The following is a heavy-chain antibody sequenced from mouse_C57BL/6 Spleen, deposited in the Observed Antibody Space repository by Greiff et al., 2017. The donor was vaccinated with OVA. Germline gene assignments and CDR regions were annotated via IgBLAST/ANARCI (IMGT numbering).Heavy chain of an antibody. J-gene: IGHJ4*01. Sequence: DVKLVESGGGLVKPGGSLKLSCAASGFTFSDYGMHWVRQAPEKGLEWVAYISSGSSTIYYADTVKGRFTISRDNAKNTLFLQMTSLRSEDTAMYYCARRAYYGSRGYAMDYWGQGTSVTVSS. CDR1: GFTFSDYG. CDR3: ARRAYYGSRGYAMDY. V-gene: IGHV5-17*01. D-gene: IGHD1-1*01. CDR2: ISSGSSTI.